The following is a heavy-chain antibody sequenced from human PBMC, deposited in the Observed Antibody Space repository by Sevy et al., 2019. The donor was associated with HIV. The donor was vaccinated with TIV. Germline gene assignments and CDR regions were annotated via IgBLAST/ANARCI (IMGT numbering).Heavy chain of an antibody. CDR3: ALPPTTVTLWGYYDYGMDV. Sequence: GGSLRLSCAASGFTFSSYWMSWVRQAPGKGLEWVANIKQDGSEKYYVDSVKGRFTISRDNAKNSLYLQMNSLRAEDTAVYYCALPPTTVTLWGYYDYGMDVWGQGTTVTVSS. J-gene: IGHJ6*02. D-gene: IGHD4-4*01. V-gene: IGHV3-7*01. CDR2: IKQDGSEK. CDR1: GFTFSSYW.